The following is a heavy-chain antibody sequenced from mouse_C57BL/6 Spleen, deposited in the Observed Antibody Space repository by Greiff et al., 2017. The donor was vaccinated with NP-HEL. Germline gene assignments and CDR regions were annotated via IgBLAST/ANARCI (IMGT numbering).Heavy chain of an antibody. CDR3: TRGGSNFYYFDD. CDR2: IDPETGGT. D-gene: IGHD1-1*01. Sequence: QVQLQQSGAELVRPGASVTLSCKASGYTFTDYEMHWVKQTPVHGLEWIGAIDPETGGTAYNQKFKGKAILTADKSSSTAYMELRSLTSVDSAVYYCTRGGSNFYYFDDWGQGTTLTVSS. V-gene: IGHV1-15*01. J-gene: IGHJ2*01. CDR1: GYTFTDYE.